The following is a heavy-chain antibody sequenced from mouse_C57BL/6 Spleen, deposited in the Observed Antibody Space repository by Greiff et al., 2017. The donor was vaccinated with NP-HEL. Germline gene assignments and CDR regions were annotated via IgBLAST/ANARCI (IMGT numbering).Heavy chain of an antibody. J-gene: IGHJ2*01. CDR2: IYPRSGNT. V-gene: IGHV1-81*01. CDR1: GYTFTSYG. D-gene: IGHD1-1*01. CDR3: ARGSEFITTVVATDY. Sequence: VQLQQSGAELARPGASVKLSCKASGYTFTSYGISWVKQRTGQGLEWIGEIYPRSGNTYYNEKFKGKATLTADKSSSTAYMELRSLTSEDSAVYFCARGSEFITTVVATDYWGQGTTLTVSS.